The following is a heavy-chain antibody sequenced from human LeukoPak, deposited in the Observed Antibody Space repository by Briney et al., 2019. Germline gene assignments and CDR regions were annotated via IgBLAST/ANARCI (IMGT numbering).Heavy chain of an antibody. D-gene: IGHD3-22*01. V-gene: IGHV3-49*04. J-gene: IGHJ3*02. CDR1: GFTFGDYA. CDR2: IRSKAYGGTT. Sequence: GGSLTLSCTASGFTFGDYAMSWVRQAPGKGLEWVGFIRSKAYGGTTEYAASVKGRFTISRDDSKSIAYLQMNSLKTEDTAVYYCIPQGTYYYDSSGTLDIWGQGTMVTVSS. CDR3: IPQGTYYYDSSGTLDI.